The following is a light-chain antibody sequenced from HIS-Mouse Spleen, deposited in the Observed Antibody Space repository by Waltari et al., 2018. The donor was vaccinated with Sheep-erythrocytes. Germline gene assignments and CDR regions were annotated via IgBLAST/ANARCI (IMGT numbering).Light chain of an antibody. J-gene: IGLJ1*01. CDR2: DVS. V-gene: IGLV2-11*01. CDR1: SSDVGGYNY. Sequence: QSALTQPRSVSGSPGQSVTISCTGTSSDVGGYNYVSWYQQHPGKAPKLMIYDVSKRPSGVPDCFAGSNSGNTASLTISGLQAEDDADYYCCSYAGSYNHVFATGTKVTVL. CDR3: CSYAGSYNHV.